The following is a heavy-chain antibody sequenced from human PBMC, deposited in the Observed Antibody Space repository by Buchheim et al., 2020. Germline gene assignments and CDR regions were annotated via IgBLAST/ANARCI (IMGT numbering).Heavy chain of an antibody. V-gene: IGHV3-66*01. J-gene: IGHJ6*02. CDR1: GGSVSSGSYY. Sequence: VQLQESGPGLVKPSETLSLTCTVSGGSVSSGSYYWSWVRQAPGKGLEWVSVIYSGGSTYYADSVKGRFTISRDNSKNTLYLQMNSLRAEDTAVYYCARDNSFQGDFWSGYEGGMDVWGQGTT. CDR2: IYSGGST. CDR3: ARDNSFQGDFWSGYEGGMDV. D-gene: IGHD3-3*01.